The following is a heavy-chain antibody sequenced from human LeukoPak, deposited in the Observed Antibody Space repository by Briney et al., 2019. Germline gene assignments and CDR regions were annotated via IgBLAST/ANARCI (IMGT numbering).Heavy chain of an antibody. CDR1: GYTFSSYG. CDR2: NSGYNGNT. J-gene: IGHJ5*02. D-gene: IGHD3-22*01. Sequence: ASVKVSCKASGYTFSSYGISWVRQAPGQGLEWMGWNSGYNGNTKNAQKLQGRVTMTTDTSTSTAYMELRSLRYDDTAVYYCARDGRHRYYYDSSGFYGSWFDPWGQGTLVTVSS. CDR3: ARDGRHRYYYDSSGFYGSWFDP. V-gene: IGHV1-18*01.